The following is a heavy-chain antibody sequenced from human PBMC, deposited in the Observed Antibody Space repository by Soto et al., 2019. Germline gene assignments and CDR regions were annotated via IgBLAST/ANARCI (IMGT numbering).Heavy chain of an antibody. CDR3: ARGEMDAGAAPLEDYYYYGMDV. CDR2: ISYDGSNK. CDR1: GFTFSSYA. J-gene: IGHJ6*02. D-gene: IGHD6-6*01. V-gene: IGHV3-30-3*01. Sequence: QVQLVESGGGVVQPGRSLRLSCAASGFTFSSYAMHWVRQAPGKGLEWVAVISYDGSNKYYADSVKGRFTISRDNSKNTMYRQMNSLRAEETAVYYCARGEMDAGAAPLEDYYYYGMDVWGQGTTVTVSS.